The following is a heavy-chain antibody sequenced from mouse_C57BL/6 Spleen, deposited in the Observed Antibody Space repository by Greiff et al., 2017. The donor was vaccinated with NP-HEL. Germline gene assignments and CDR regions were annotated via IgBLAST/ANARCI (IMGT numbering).Heavy chain of an antibody. CDR3: ARGALYYYGSSYVNWYFDV. CDR2: IDPSDSYT. V-gene: IGHV1-50*01. CDR1: GYTFTSYW. D-gene: IGHD1-1*01. J-gene: IGHJ1*03. Sequence: VQLQQPGAELVKPGASVKLSCKASGYTFTSYWMQWVKQRPGQGLEWIGEIDPSDSYTNYNQKFKGKATLTVDTSSSTAYMQLSSLTSEDSAVYYCARGALYYYGSSYVNWYFDVWGTGTMVTVSS.